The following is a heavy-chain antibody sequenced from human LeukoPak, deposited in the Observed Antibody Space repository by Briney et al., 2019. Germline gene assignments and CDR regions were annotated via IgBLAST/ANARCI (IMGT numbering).Heavy chain of an antibody. Sequence: GGSLRLSCAASGFTFSSYDMHWVRQATGKGLEWVSAIGTAGDTYYPGSVKGRFTISRENAKNSLYLQMNSLRAGDTAVYYCASGRGFGVVIPHGMDVWGQGTTVTVPS. V-gene: IGHV3-13*01. D-gene: IGHD3-3*01. CDR1: GFTFSSYD. CDR2: IGTAGDT. CDR3: ASGRGFGVVIPHGMDV. J-gene: IGHJ6*02.